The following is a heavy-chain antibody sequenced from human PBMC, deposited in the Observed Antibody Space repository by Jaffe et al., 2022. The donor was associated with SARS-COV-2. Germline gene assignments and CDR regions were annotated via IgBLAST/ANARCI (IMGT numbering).Heavy chain of an antibody. Sequence: EVQLVESGGGLVKPGGSLRLSCAASGFTLSNAWMSWVRQAPGKGLEWVGRIKSKTDGGTTDYAAPVKGRFTISRDDSKNTLYLQMNSLKTEDTAVYYCTTERYSSSWYFDYWGQGTLVTVSS. V-gene: IGHV3-15*01. CDR2: IKSKTDGGTT. J-gene: IGHJ4*02. D-gene: IGHD6-13*01. CDR1: GFTLSNAW. CDR3: TTERYSSSWYFDY.